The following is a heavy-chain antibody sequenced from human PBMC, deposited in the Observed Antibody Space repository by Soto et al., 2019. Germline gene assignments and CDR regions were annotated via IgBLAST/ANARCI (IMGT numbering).Heavy chain of an antibody. D-gene: IGHD6-13*01. J-gene: IGHJ6*02. Sequence: SETLSLTCTVSGGSISSYYWSWIRQPPGKGLEWIGYIYYSGGTNYNPSLKSRVTISVDTSKNQFSLKLSSVTAADTAVYYCARGEQQLEFYYYYGMDVWGQGTTVTVSS. CDR1: GGSISSYY. CDR2: IYYSGGT. V-gene: IGHV4-59*01. CDR3: ARGEQQLEFYYYYGMDV.